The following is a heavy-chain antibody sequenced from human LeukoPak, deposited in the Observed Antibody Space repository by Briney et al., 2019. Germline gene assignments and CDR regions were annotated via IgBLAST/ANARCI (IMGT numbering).Heavy chain of an antibody. CDR3: ARSRSTDYGDSNNWFDP. Sequence: PSETLSLTCTVSGGSISSYYWSWIRQPPGEGVVWIGYIYYSGGTNYNPSLKSRVTISVDTSKNQFSLKLSSVTAADTAVYYCARSRSTDYGDSNNWFDPWGQGTLVTVSP. V-gene: IGHV4-59*01. D-gene: IGHD4-17*01. J-gene: IGHJ5*02. CDR1: GGSISSYY. CDR2: IYYSGGT.